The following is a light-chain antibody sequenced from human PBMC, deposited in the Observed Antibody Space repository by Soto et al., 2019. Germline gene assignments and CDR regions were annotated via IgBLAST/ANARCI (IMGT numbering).Light chain of an antibody. CDR2: EAT. CDR1: SSDVGSYNL. V-gene: IGLV2-23*01. CDR3: CSYAGTIVPYV. J-gene: IGLJ1*01. Sequence: QSALTQPASVSGSPGQSITISCTGTSSDVGSYNLVSWYQQHPDKAPQLIIYEATKRPSGISNRFSGSKSGNTASLTISGLQAEDEADYYCCSYAGTIVPYVFGTGTKLTVL.